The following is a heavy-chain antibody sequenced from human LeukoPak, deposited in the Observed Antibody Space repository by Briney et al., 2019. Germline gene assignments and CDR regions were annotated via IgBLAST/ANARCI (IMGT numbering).Heavy chain of an antibody. CDR2: IVVGSGNT. Sequence: VASVKVSCKASGFTFTSSTMQWVRQARGQRLEWIGWIVVGSGNTNYAQIFQERVTITRDMSTSTAYMELSSLRSEDTAVYYCAVTRVGATIEGVDGALDIWGQGTMVTVSS. V-gene: IGHV1-58*02. J-gene: IGHJ3*02. D-gene: IGHD1-26*01. CDR1: GFTFTSST. CDR3: AVTRVGATIEGVDGALDI.